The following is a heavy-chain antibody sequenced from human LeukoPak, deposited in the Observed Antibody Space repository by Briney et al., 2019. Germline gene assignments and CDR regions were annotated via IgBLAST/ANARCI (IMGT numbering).Heavy chain of an antibody. D-gene: IGHD1-26*01. CDR2: IIPILGIA. J-gene: IGHJ6*02. V-gene: IGHV1-69*04. CDR3: ARGSIVGATYYYYGMDV. Sequence: SVKVSCKASGGTFSSYAISWVRQAPGQGLEWMGRIIPILGIANYAQKFQSRVTITADKSTSTAYMELSSLRSEDTAVYYCARGSIVGATYYYYGMDVWGQGTTATVSS. CDR1: GGTFSSYA.